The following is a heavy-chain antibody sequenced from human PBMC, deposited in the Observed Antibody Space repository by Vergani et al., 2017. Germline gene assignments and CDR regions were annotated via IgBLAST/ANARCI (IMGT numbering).Heavy chain of an antibody. J-gene: IGHJ2*01. V-gene: IGHV4-39*01. CDR3: ASHIVVVTAHFDL. D-gene: IGHD2-21*02. Sequence: QLQLQESGPGLVKPSETLSLTCTVSGGSISSSSYYWGWIRQPPGKGLEWIGSIYYSGSTSYNPSLKSRVTISVDTSKNQFSLKLSSVTAADTAVYYCASHIVVVTAHFDLWGRGTLVTVSS. CDR1: GGSISSSSYY. CDR2: IYYSGST.